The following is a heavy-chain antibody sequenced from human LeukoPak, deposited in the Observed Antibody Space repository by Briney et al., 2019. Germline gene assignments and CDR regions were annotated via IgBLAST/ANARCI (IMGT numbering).Heavy chain of an antibody. V-gene: IGHV1-8*02. CDR1: GNTFTTYD. CDR3: ARWFGITYYYYAMDV. J-gene: IGHJ6*02. Sequence: GASVKVSCKASGNTFTTYDINWVRQATGQGLEWMGWMNPNSGNMGFAQKFQGRVTMTRNTSISTAYMELDNLTSEDTAVYFCARWFGITYYYYAMDVWGQGTTVTVSS. D-gene: IGHD3-10*01. CDR2: MNPNSGNM.